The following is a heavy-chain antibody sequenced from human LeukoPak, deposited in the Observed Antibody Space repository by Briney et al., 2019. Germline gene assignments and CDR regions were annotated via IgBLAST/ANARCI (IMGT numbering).Heavy chain of an antibody. CDR2: MNPNSGNT. Sequence: GASVKVSCKASGYTFTTYDINWLRQATGQGLEWMGWMNPNSGNTGYAQKFQGRVTMTRNTSMSTAYMELNSLRSEDTAVYYCARILGADEGADYWGQGTLVTVSS. CDR1: GYTFTTYD. CDR3: ARILGADEGADY. D-gene: IGHD1-26*01. V-gene: IGHV1-8*01. J-gene: IGHJ4*02.